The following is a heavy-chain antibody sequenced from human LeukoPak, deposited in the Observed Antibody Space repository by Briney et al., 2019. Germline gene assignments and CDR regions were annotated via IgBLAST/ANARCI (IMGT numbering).Heavy chain of an antibody. J-gene: IGHJ3*02. V-gene: IGHV3-21*01. CDR2: ISSSSSYI. Sequence: GGSLRLSCAASGFTFSSYSMNWVRQAPGKGLEWVSSISSSSSYIYYADSVKGRFTISRDNAKNSVYLQMNSLRAEDTALYFCARDSAYFAFDIWGQGTMVTVSS. D-gene: IGHD1-26*01. CDR3: ARDSAYFAFDI. CDR1: GFTFSSYS.